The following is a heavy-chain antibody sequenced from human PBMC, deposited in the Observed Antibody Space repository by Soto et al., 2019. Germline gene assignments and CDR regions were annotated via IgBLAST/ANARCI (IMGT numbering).Heavy chain of an antibody. D-gene: IGHD6-19*01. V-gene: IGHV3-30*18. CDR3: AKGGRQWLVTSDFNY. Sequence: VQLVESGGGVVQPGRSLRLSCAASGFTFSDYAMHWVRQAPGKGLEWVAVVSHDGRNTHYADSVKGRFTISRDSSKSTVPMEMTRLRAEDTGVYYCAKGGRQWLVTSDFNYWGQGALVTVSS. CDR1: GFTFSDYA. J-gene: IGHJ4*02. CDR2: VSHDGRNT.